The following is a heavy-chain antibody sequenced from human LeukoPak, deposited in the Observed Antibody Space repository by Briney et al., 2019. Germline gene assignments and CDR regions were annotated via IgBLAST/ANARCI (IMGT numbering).Heavy chain of an antibody. Sequence: SETLSLTCTVSGGSISSYYWSWMRQPPGEGLEWIGYIYYSGSTNYNPSLKSRVTISVDTSKNQFSLKLSSVTATDTAVYYCARHDCATTSCLYFYGMDVWGQGTTVTVSS. CDR3: ARHDCATTSCLYFYGMDV. CDR1: GGSISSYY. CDR2: IYYSGST. D-gene: IGHD2-2*01. V-gene: IGHV4-59*08. J-gene: IGHJ6*02.